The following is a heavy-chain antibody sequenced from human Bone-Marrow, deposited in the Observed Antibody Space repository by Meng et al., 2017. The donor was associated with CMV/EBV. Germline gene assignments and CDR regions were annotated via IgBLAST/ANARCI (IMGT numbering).Heavy chain of an antibody. Sequence: SETLSLTCAVSGGSISSSSYYWGWIRQPPGKGLEWIGSIYYSGSTYYNPSLKSRVTISVDRSKNQFSLKLSSVTAADTAVYYCARVVGEGGYGGYGYWGQGTLVTVSS. D-gene: IGHD5-12*01. CDR1: GGSISSSSYY. CDR3: ARVVGEGGYGGYGY. CDR2: IYYSGST. J-gene: IGHJ4*02. V-gene: IGHV4-39*01.